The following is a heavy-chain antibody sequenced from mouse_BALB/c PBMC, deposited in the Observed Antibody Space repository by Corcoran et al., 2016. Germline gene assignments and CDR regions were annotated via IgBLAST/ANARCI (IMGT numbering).Heavy chain of an antibody. CDR3: ARRNYFDY. CDR2: INTYTGEP. CDR1: GYTFTNYG. Sequence: QIQLVQSGPELKKPGETVKISCKASGYTFTNYGMNWVKQAPGKGLKWMGWINTYTGEPTYADDFKGRFAFSLETSASTAYLQINNLKNEDMATYFCARRNYFDYWGQGTTLTVSS. J-gene: IGHJ2*01. V-gene: IGHV9-1*02.